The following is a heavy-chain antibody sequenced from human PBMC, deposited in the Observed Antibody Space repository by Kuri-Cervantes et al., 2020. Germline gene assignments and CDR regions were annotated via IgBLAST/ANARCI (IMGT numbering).Heavy chain of an antibody. CDR3: ARARGVLWFGALQYGMDV. Sequence: GGSLRLSCAASGFTFSSYWMHWVRQAPGKGLVWVSRINSDGSSTSYADSVKGRFTISRDNAKNTLYLQMNSLRAEDTAVYYCARARGVLWFGALQYGMDVWGQGTTVTVSS. D-gene: IGHD3-10*01. J-gene: IGHJ6*02. CDR2: INSDGSST. CDR1: GFTFSSYW. V-gene: IGHV3-74*01.